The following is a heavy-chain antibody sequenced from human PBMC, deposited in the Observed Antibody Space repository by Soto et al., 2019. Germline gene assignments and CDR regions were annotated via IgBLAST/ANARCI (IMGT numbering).Heavy chain of an antibody. V-gene: IGHV3-7*05. Sequence: EVQLVESGGGLVQPGGSLSLSCTASGFTFSVYWMSWVRQAPGKGLEWVANIKSDGSEKYYVDSVKGRFTISRDNAKNALFLQMNSLRAEDTAIYYCARDTGYYDFWTGYYFDSWGQGTLVTVSS. J-gene: IGHJ5*01. CDR2: IKSDGSEK. CDR1: GFTFSVYW. D-gene: IGHD3-3*01. CDR3: ARDTGYYDFWTGYYFDS.